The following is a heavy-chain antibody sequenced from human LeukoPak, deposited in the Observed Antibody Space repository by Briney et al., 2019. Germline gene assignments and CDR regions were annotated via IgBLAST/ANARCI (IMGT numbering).Heavy chain of an antibody. CDR1: GYTFTSYG. CDR3: ARVASSIWYYFDY. Sequence: GASVKVSSQASGYTFTSYGISGVRQAPGQGVEGMGWISAYNGNTNNAQKLQGRVTMTTDTSTSTAYMELRSLRSDDTAVYYCARVASSIWYYFDYWGQGTLVTVSS. V-gene: IGHV1-18*01. D-gene: IGHD6-13*01. CDR2: ISAYNGNT. J-gene: IGHJ4*02.